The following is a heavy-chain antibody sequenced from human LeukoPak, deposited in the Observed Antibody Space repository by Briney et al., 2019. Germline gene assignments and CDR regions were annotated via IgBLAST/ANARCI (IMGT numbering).Heavy chain of an antibody. Sequence: GGSLRLSCAASGFTFNNYNMNWVRQAPGKGLVWVSRINIDGSSTNYADSVKGRFTISRDNAKNTLYLQMNSLRAEDMAVYYCARSLGYYDSSGYYYGHFDYWGQGTLVTVSS. CDR3: ARSLGYYDSSGYYYGHFDY. J-gene: IGHJ4*02. V-gene: IGHV3-74*01. CDR2: INIDGSST. CDR1: GFTFNNYN. D-gene: IGHD3-22*01.